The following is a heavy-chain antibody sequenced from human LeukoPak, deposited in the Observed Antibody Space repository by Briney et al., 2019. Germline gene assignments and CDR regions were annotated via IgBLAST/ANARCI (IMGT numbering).Heavy chain of an antibody. D-gene: IGHD3-10*01. V-gene: IGHV1-8*01. Sequence: ASVKVSFKASGYTFTSYDISWVRQATGQALECMGWMNPNSGNTGYAQKFQGRVTMTRNTSISTAYMELSSLRSEDTAVYYCARGASYCGSGSVYWGQGTLVTVSS. CDR1: GYTFTSYD. J-gene: IGHJ4*02. CDR2: MNPNSGNT. CDR3: ARGASYCGSGSVY.